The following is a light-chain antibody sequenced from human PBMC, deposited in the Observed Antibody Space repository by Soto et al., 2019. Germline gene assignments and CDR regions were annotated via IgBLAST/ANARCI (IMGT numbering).Light chain of an antibody. J-gene: IGLJ1*01. CDR1: SSDVGSYNL. CDR3: CSYASGHTYV. CDR2: EVS. Sequence: QCARTQPASGSGAPGQAITISCTGTSSDVGSYNLVSWYQHHPGKAPKLMIYEVSKRPSGVSDRFSASKSGNTASLTISGLQAEDEADYYCCSYASGHTYVFGTGTKVTVL. V-gene: IGLV2-23*02.